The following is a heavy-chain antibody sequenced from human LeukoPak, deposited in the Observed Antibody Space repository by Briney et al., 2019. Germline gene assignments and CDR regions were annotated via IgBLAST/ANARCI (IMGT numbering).Heavy chain of an antibody. V-gene: IGHV3-30-3*01. Sequence: GRSLRLSCAASGFTFSSYAMHWVRQAPGKGLEWVAVISYDGGNKYYADSVKGRFTISRDNSKNTLYLQMNSLRAEDTAVYYCAKVDCSSTSCYIGYFQHWGQGTLVTVSS. CDR1: GFTFSSYA. CDR2: ISYDGGNK. J-gene: IGHJ1*01. D-gene: IGHD2-2*02. CDR3: AKVDCSSTSCYIGYFQH.